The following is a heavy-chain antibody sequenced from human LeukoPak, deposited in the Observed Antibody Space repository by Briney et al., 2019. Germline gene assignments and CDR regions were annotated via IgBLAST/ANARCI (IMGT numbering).Heavy chain of an antibody. Sequence: PGGSLRLSCAASGFTFSSSAMSWVRQVPGKGLEWVSGISASGGSTSYADSVRGRFTISRDNSKSTLCLQMNGLRAEDTAVYYCAKQLGYCSDGSCYFPYWGQGTLVTVSS. CDR3: AKQLGYCSDGSCYFPY. J-gene: IGHJ4*02. V-gene: IGHV3-23*01. D-gene: IGHD2-15*01. CDR2: ISASGGST. CDR1: GFTFSSSA.